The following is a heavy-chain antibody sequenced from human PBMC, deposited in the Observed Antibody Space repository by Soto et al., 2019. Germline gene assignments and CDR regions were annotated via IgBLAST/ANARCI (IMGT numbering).Heavy chain of an antibody. CDR3: ANLYSIAARPSDY. Sequence: GGSLRLSCAASGFTFSSYAMSWVRQAPGKGLEWVSAISGSGGSTYYADSVKGRFTITRDNSKNTLYLQMNSLRAEDTAVYYCANLYSIAARPSDYWGQGTLVTVSS. D-gene: IGHD6-6*01. CDR2: ISGSGGST. V-gene: IGHV3-23*01. CDR1: GFTFSSYA. J-gene: IGHJ4*02.